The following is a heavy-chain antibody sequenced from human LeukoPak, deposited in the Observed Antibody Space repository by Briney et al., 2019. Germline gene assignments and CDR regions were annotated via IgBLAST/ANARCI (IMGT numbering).Heavy chain of an antibody. CDR3: ARTNPVYGDYDY. Sequence: PGGSLRLSCAVSGFTVTDNYMSWVRQAPGKGLQWVSVVYPDGRTYYADSVKGRFTISRDNSRNTLLLQLNSLRADGTAVYYCARTNPVYGDYDYWGQATLVTVSS. CDR1: GFTVTDNY. V-gene: IGHV3-53*01. D-gene: IGHD4-17*01. J-gene: IGHJ4*02. CDR2: VYPDGRT.